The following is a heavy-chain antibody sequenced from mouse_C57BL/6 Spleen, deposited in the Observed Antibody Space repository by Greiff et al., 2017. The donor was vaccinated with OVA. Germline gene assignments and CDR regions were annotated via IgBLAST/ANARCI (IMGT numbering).Heavy chain of an antibody. CDR3: ARDYDYDKGFAY. J-gene: IGHJ3*01. Sequence: EVQLKESGPGLVKPSQSLSLTCSVTGYSITSGYYWNWIRQFPGNKLEWMGYISYDGSNNYNPSLKNRISITRDTSKNQFFLKLNSVTTEDTATYYCARDYDYDKGFAYWGQGTLVTVSA. CDR2: ISYDGSN. D-gene: IGHD2-4*01. V-gene: IGHV3-6*01. CDR1: GYSITSGYY.